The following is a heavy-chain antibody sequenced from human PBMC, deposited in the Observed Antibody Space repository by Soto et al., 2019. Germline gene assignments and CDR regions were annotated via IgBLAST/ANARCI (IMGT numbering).Heavy chain of an antibody. Sequence: QVQLVQSGAEVRKPGASVKVSCKASGYNFPNFHIIWVRQAPAQGLEWMGWMNPNGGDTGYAQKFQGRVSRTSDSSISTAYMDLISLTSDDTAVSYCYRGLGGFGGLILLWYFDYWGQGTLVTVSS. CDR1: GYNFPNFH. CDR2: MNPNGGDT. CDR3: YRGLGGFGGLILLWYFDY. J-gene: IGHJ4*02. V-gene: IGHV1-8*01. D-gene: IGHD3-16*01.